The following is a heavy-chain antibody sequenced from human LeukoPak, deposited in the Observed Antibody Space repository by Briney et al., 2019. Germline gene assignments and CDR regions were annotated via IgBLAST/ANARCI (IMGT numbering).Heavy chain of an antibody. J-gene: IGHJ6*04. CDR2: ISAYNGNT. V-gene: IGHV1-18*04. CDR3: ARRSMVRGLGYYGMDV. CDR1: GYTFTSYG. Sequence: GASVKVSCMASGYTFTSYGISWVRQAPGQGLEWMGWISAYNGNTNYAQKLQGRVTMTTDTSTSTAYMELRSLRSDDTAVYYCARRSMVRGLGYYGMDVWGKGTTVTVSS. D-gene: IGHD3-10*01.